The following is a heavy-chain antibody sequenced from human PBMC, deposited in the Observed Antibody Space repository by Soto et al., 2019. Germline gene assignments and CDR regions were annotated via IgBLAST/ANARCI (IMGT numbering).Heavy chain of an antibody. CDR2: VYYGGST. D-gene: IGHD2-2*01. J-gene: IGHJ5*02. Sequence: PSETLYLTCTVSGGSIASGGYYWGWIRQSPEKGLEWIGSVYYGGSTYYNPSLQSRLTMSIDTSKSQFSLNLSSVTAADTAVYFCARHSRVSPASTRVAFDPSGQGSLVTVSS. V-gene: IGHV4-39*01. CDR1: GGSIASGGYY. CDR3: ARHSRVSPASTRVAFDP.